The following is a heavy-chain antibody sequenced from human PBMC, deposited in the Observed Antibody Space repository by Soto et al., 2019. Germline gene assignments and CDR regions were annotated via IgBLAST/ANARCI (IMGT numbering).Heavy chain of an antibody. CDR3: ANLKGLPGAY. V-gene: IGHV3-7*05. J-gene: IGHJ4*02. Sequence: EVQLVESGGGLVQPGGSLRLSCAASGFTFSSYWMSWVRQAPGKVLEWVANIKQDGNEKCYVESVKGRFTISRDNAKNSLLLQMNRLTAEETAVDYGANLKGLPGAYWGQGTLVAVSS. D-gene: IGHD3-3*01. CDR2: IKQDGNEK. CDR1: GFTFSSYW.